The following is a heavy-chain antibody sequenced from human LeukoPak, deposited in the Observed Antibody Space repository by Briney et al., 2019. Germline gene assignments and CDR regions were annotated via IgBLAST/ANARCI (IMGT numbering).Heavy chain of an antibody. CDR2: IFPIYGAT. Sequence: GASVKVSCKASGGTFSNFGISWVRQAPGQGLEWMGDIFPIYGATTYAVKFQGRVTLTTDESTSTAYMELSSLRSEDTAVYYCARVTRGPGTTGIWFDPWGQGTLVTVSS. CDR1: GGTFSNFG. CDR3: ARVTRGPGTTGIWFDP. D-gene: IGHD1-1*01. V-gene: IGHV1-69*05. J-gene: IGHJ5*02.